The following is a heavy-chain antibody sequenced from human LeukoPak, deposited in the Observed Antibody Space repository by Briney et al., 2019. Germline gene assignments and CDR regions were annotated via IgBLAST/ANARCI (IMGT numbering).Heavy chain of an antibody. CDR3: VRGAGPLFDP. CDR2: IGTSSSTI. J-gene: IGHJ5*02. Sequence: GGSLRLSCAASGFTFSDHYMSWIRQAPGKGLEWLSYIGTSSSTISYADSVKGRFTVSRDNAKNSLYLQMNGLRADDTAVYYCVRGAGPLFDPWGQGTLVTVSS. CDR1: GFTFSDHY. V-gene: IGHV3-11*01.